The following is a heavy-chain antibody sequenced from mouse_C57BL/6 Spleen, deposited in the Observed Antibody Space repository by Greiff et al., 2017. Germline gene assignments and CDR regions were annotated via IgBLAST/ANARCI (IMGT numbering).Heavy chain of an antibody. Sequence: EVKLVESEGGLVQPGSSMKLSCTASGFTFSDYYMAWVRQVPEKGLEWVANINYDGSSTYYLDSLKSRFIISRDNAKNILYLQMSSLKSEDTATYYCARETDYYGSRDPVYYFDYWGQGTTLTVSS. J-gene: IGHJ2*01. CDR1: GFTFSDYY. CDR3: ARETDYYGSRDPVYYFDY. CDR2: INYDGSST. D-gene: IGHD1-1*01. V-gene: IGHV5-16*01.